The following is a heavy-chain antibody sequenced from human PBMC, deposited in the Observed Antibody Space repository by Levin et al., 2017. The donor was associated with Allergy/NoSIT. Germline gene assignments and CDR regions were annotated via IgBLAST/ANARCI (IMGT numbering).Heavy chain of an antibody. D-gene: IGHD6-19*01. CDR3: ARHPYFSGWIGSGDY. V-gene: IGHV5-51*01. J-gene: IGHJ4*02. CDR2: IYPTDSDT. CDR1: GYSFTSYW. Sequence: KVSCKGSGYSFTSYWIGWVRQLPGKGLEWMGIIYPTDSDTRYSPSFQGQVTISADKSISTAYLQWSSLKASDTAIYYCARHPYFSGWIGSGDYWGQGTLVTVSS.